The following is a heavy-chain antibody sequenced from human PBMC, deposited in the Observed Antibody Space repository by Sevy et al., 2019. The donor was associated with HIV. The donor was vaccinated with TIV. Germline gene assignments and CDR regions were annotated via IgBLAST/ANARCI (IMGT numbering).Heavy chain of an antibody. V-gene: IGHV1-2*02. CDR1: GYTFTGYY. Sequence: ASVKVSCKASGYTFTGYYMHWVRQAPGQGLEWMGWINPNSGGTNYAQKLQGRVTMTRDTSISTAYMELSRLRSDDTAVYYCARAGGYCSSTSCPYYYYYGMDVWGQGTTVTVSS. J-gene: IGHJ6*02. D-gene: IGHD2-2*01. CDR3: ARAGGYCSSTSCPYYYYYGMDV. CDR2: INPNSGGT.